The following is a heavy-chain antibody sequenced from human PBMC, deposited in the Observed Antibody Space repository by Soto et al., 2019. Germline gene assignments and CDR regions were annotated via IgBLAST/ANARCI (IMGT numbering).Heavy chain of an antibody. CDR1: VYTFTGYY. CDR2: INPNSGGT. J-gene: IGHJ6*02. D-gene: IGHD3-10*01. Sequence: GASVKVSCKASVYTFTGYYMHWVRQAPGQGLEWMGWINPNSGGTNYAQKFQGWVTMTRDTSISTAYMELSRLRSDDTAVYYCARDYYGSGSYYNSYYYYYGMDVWGQGTTVTVSS. CDR3: ARDYYGSGSYYNSYYYYYGMDV. V-gene: IGHV1-2*04.